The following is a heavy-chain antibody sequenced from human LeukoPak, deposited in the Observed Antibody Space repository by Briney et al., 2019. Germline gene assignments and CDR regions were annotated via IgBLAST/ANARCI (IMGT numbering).Heavy chain of an antibody. CDR1: GGSFSRYY. D-gene: IGHD1-1*01. V-gene: IGHV4-34*01. CDR2: IDHRGDT. CDR3: ARGPTISETGYFDF. J-gene: IGHJ4*03. Sequence: KTSETLSLTCAVYGGSFSRYYWSWIRQSPGKGLEWIAEIDHRGDTNYNPSVKSRVTISVDTSKNQFSLKVRSLSAAGTAVYYCARGPTISETGYFDFWGQGTLVTVSS.